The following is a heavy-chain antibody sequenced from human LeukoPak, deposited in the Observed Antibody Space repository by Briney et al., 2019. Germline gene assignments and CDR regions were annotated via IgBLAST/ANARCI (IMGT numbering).Heavy chain of an antibody. Sequence: GGSLRLSCAASGFTFSSYAMSWVRQAPGKGLEWVSSISSSSSYIYYADSVKGRFTISRDNAKNSLYLQMNSLRAEDTAVYYCARDYYDSSGYYPRRVNWFDPWGQGTLVTVSS. CDR1: GFTFSSYA. V-gene: IGHV3-21*01. D-gene: IGHD3-22*01. CDR2: ISSSSSYI. J-gene: IGHJ5*02. CDR3: ARDYYDSSGYYPRRVNWFDP.